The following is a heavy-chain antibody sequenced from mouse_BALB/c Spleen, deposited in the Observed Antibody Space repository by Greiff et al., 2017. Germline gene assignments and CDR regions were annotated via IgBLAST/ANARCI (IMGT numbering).Heavy chain of an antibody. D-gene: IGHD2-14*01. CDR3: ARSAYYRYFAY. V-gene: IGHV1-54*01. CDR2: INPGSGGT. CDR1: GYAFTNYL. J-gene: IGHJ3*01. Sequence: QVQLQQSGAELVRPGTSVKVSCKASGYAFTNYLIEWVKQRPGQGLEWIGVINPGSGGTNYNEKFKGKATLTADKSSSTAYMQLSSLTSDDSAVYFCARSAYYRYFAYWGQGTLVTVSA.